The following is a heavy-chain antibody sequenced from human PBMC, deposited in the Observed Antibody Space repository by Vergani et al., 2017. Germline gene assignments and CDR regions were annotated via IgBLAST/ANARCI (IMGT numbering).Heavy chain of an antibody. D-gene: IGHD2-15*01. CDR2: IYPGDSDT. CDR1: GYSFTRFW. J-gene: IGHJ4*02. Sequence: EVQLVQSGAEVKKPGESLKISCKGSGYSFTRFWIGWVRQMPGKGLEWMGIIYPGDSDTRYSPSFQGQVTISADKSISTAYLQWSSLKASDTAIYYCARLGYCSSGRCYPDDYWGQGTLVTVSS. V-gene: IGHV5-51*03. CDR3: ARLGYCSSGRCYPDDY.